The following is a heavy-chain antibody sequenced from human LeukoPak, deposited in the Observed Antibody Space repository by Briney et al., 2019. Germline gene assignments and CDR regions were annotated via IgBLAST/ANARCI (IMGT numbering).Heavy chain of an antibody. D-gene: IGHD3-22*01. Sequence: SETLSLTCAVYGGSFSGYYWSWIRQPPGKGLEWIGEINHSGSTNYNPSLKSRVTISVDTSKNQFSLKLSSVTAADTAVYYCARDGDYYDSNGAFDIWGQGTMVTVSS. CDR1: GGSFSGYY. V-gene: IGHV4-34*01. CDR2: INHSGST. J-gene: IGHJ3*02. CDR3: ARDGDYYDSNGAFDI.